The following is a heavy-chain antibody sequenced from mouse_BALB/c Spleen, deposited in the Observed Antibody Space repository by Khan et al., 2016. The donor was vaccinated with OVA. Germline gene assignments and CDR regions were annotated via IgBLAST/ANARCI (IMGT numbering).Heavy chain of an antibody. CDR3: ARQNYYGYAFHY. Sequence: EVQLQESGPGLVKPSQSLSLTCTVTGYSITSNYAWSWIRQFPGNKLEWMGYISYSGATNYNPSLKSRISVTRDTSENQFFLQLNSVTTEDTATXYCARQNYYGYAFHYCGQGTSFTVSS. V-gene: IGHV3-2*02. J-gene: IGHJ4*01. D-gene: IGHD1-1*01. CDR2: ISYSGAT. CDR1: GYSITSNYA.